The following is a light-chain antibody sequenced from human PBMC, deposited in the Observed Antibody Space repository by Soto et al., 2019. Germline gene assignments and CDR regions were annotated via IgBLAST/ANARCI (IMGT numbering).Light chain of an antibody. J-gene: IGLJ2*01. Sequence: QSVLTQPPSASGTPGQRVTISCSGSSSNIGSNTVNWYQQVPGTAPKLLFYSYNQRPSGVPDRFSGSKSGTSASLAISGLQSEDEADYYCAAWDDSLNGPVFGGGTKLTVL. CDR1: SSNIGSNT. V-gene: IGLV1-44*01. CDR3: AAWDDSLNGPV. CDR2: SYN.